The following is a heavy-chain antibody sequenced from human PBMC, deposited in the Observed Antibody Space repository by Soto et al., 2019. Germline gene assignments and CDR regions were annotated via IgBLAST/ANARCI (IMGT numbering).Heavy chain of an antibody. Sequence: GGSLRLSCAASGFTFSIYAMSWVRQAPGKGLEWVSGISGSGGRTYYADSVKGRFTISRDNSKNTLYLQMNSLRAEDTAVYYCAKTRGGWYGMDVWGQGTTVTVSS. CDR2: ISGSGGRT. V-gene: IGHV3-23*01. J-gene: IGHJ6*02. CDR3: AKTRGGWYGMDV. CDR1: GFTFSIYA. D-gene: IGHD6-19*01.